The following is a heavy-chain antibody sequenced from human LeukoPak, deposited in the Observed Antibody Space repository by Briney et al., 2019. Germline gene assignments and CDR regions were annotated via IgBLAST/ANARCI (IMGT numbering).Heavy chain of an antibody. V-gene: IGHV3-48*04. CDR2: ISSSGSTV. Sequence: AGGSLRLSCAASGFTFSSYSMNWVRQAPGKGLERVSYISSSGSTVYYADSVKGRFTIPRDNAKNSLYLQMNSLRAEDTAVYYCARDGDYYDSSGYYSQLFFDYWGQGTLVTVSS. CDR1: GFTFSSYS. D-gene: IGHD3-22*01. CDR3: ARDGDYYDSSGYYSQLFFDY. J-gene: IGHJ4*02.